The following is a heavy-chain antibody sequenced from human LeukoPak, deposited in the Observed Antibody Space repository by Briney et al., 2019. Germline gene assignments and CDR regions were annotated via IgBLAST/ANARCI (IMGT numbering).Heavy chain of an antibody. CDR3: ARGGSSSWYIYYYYYYMDV. CDR2: ISAYNGKT. D-gene: IGHD6-13*01. Sequence: ASVKVSCKASGYTFTSYGISWVRQASGQGLEWMGWISAYNGKTNYAQKLQGRVTMTTDTSTSTAYMELRSLRSDDTAVYYCARGGSSSWYIYYYYYYMDVWGKGTTVTVSS. CDR1: GYTFTSYG. V-gene: IGHV1-18*01. J-gene: IGHJ6*03.